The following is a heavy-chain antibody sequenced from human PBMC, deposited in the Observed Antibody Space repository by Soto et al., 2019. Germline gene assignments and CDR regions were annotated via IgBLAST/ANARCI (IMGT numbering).Heavy chain of an antibody. V-gene: IGHV1-8*01. J-gene: IGHJ5*02. Sequence: QVQLVQSGAEVKKPGASVKVSCKASGYTFTSYDINWVRQATGQGLEWMGWMNPNSGNTAYAQKFXXSVTMTTNTSISTAYMELSSLRPEATAVYYCARERTRGFDPWGQGALVTVSS. CDR2: MNPNSGNT. CDR3: ARERTRGFDP. CDR1: GYTFTSYD.